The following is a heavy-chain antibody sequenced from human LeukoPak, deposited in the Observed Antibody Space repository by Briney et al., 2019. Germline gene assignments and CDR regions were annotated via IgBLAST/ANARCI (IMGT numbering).Heavy chain of an antibody. CDR2: ISYDGSNK. J-gene: IGHJ4*02. Sequence: PGRSLRLSCAASGFTFSSYGMHWVRQAPGKGLEWVAAISYDGSNKYYADSVKGRFTISRDNSKNTLYLQMNSLRAGDTAVYYCAKDNVPWDLGYFDYWGQGTLVTVSS. D-gene: IGHD1-26*01. CDR1: GFTFSSYG. V-gene: IGHV3-30*18. CDR3: AKDNVPWDLGYFDY.